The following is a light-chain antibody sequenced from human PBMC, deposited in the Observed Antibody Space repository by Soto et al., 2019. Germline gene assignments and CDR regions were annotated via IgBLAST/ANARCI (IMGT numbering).Light chain of an antibody. CDR2: EVS. J-gene: IGLJ3*02. CDR3: NSHTSTSTLGV. CDR1: SSDIGGYNF. Sequence: QSVLTQPASVSGSPGQSITISCTGTSSDIGGYNFVSWYQQHPGKAPKLIIYEVSHRPSGVSNRFSGSKSGNTASLTISGLQAEDEADYYCNSHTSTSTLGVFGGGTKLTVL. V-gene: IGLV2-14*01.